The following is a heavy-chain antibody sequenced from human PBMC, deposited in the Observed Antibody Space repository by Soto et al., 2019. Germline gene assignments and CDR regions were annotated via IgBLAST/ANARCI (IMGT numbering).Heavy chain of an antibody. CDR1: GFTFSGYW. V-gene: IGHV3-74*01. CDR3: ARTVAVSDIDY. J-gene: IGHJ4*02. CDR2: INSDGSTT. D-gene: IGHD6-19*01. Sequence: EVQLVESGGGLVQPGGSLRLSCAASGFTFSGYWMHWVRQAPGKGLVWVSRINSDGSTTNYADSVKGRFTISRDNAKNTLYLQMNSLRAEDTAVYYCARTVAVSDIDYWGQGTLVTVSS.